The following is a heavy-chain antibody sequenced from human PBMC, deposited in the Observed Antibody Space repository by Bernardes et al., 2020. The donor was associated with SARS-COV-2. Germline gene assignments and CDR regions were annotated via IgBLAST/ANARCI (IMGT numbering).Heavy chain of an antibody. CDR3: ARDHNVWTVVAGTWCDY. Sequence: ASVKVSCKASGYSFSSYGITWVRQAPGQGLEWMGRISAYNGNTNYAQKLQDRVTMTTDTSTSTAYMELRSLRSDDTAVYYCARDHNVWTVVAGTWCDYWGQGTLVTVSS. J-gene: IGHJ4*02. D-gene: IGHD6-19*01. CDR1: GYSFSSYG. CDR2: ISAYNGNT. V-gene: IGHV1-18*04.